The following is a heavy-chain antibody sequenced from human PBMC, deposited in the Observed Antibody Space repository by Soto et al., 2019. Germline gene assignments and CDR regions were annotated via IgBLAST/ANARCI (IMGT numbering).Heavy chain of an antibody. V-gene: IGHV1-18*01. CDR3: AIDHRPTTVTQYYFDY. J-gene: IGHJ4*02. CDR1: GYTFTTYG. CDR2: ISAYNGNT. D-gene: IGHD4-4*01. Sequence: QVQLVQSGAEVKKPGASVRVSCKASGYTFTTYGISWVRQAPGQGLEWMGWISAYNGNTNYAQKLQGRVTMTTDTSTSTAYMELRSLRSDDTAVFYCAIDHRPTTVTQYYFDYWGQGTLVTVSS.